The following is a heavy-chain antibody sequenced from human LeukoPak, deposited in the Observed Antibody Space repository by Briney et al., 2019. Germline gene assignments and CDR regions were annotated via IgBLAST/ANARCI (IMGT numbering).Heavy chain of an antibody. Sequence: PGGSLRLSCTASGFTFGDHAMSWVRPAPRKGLEWVGFIRSKAYGGTTEYAASVKGRFIISRDDSKSIAYLQMNSLKTEDTAVYYCTRGPIQVWLYYGMDVWGQGTTVIVSS. CDR1: GFTFGDHA. V-gene: IGHV3-49*04. D-gene: IGHD5-18*01. J-gene: IGHJ6*02. CDR2: IRSKAYGGTT. CDR3: TRGPIQVWLYYGMDV.